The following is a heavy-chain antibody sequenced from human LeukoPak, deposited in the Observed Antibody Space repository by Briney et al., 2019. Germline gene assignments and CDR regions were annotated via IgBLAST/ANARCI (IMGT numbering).Heavy chain of an antibody. CDR2: ISGSGGST. D-gene: IGHD6-13*01. J-gene: IGHJ4*02. V-gene: IGHV3-23*01. CDR3: ATSPYSSSWYARENY. CDR1: GFTFSSYG. Sequence: GGSLRLSCAASGFTFSSYGMSWVRQAPGKGLEWVSAISGSGGSTYYADSVKGRFTISRDNSKNTLYLQMNSLRAEDTALYYCATSPYSSSWYARENYWGQGTLVTVSS.